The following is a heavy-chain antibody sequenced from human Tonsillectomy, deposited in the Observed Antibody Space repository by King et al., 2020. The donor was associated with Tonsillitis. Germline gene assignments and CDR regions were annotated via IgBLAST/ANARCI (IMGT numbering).Heavy chain of an antibody. CDR2: VRSNLYGGTP. D-gene: IGHD5-12*01. J-gene: IGHJ5*02. CDR1: GFTFGDYA. Sequence: VQLVESGGDLVQPGRSLRLSCTASGFTFGDYAATWFRQAPGKGLECIAFVRSNLYGGTPEYAASVKGRFTISRDDSKNIAYLQMNSLKTEDTAVYYCSRNYLGGWVSVAWVDPGAQGTLAT. V-gene: IGHV3-49*03. CDR3: SRNYLGGWVSVAWVDP.